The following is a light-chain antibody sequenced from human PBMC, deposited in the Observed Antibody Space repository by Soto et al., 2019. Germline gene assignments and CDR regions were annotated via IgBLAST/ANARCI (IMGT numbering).Light chain of an antibody. CDR1: QSVSSN. J-gene: IGKJ1*01. CDR2: GAS. V-gene: IGKV3-15*01. CDR3: QQYNNWPET. Sequence: EIVMTQSPATLSVSPGERATLSCRASQSVSSNLAWYQQKPGQAPRLLIYGASTRATGIPGRFSGSGSGTEFTLTMSSLLSEDFAVYYCQQYNNWPETFGQGTKVEIK.